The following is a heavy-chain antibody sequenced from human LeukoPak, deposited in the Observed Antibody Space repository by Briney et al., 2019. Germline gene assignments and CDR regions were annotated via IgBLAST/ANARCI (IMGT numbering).Heavy chain of an antibody. CDR2: INSDGSST. V-gene: IGHV3-74*01. J-gene: IGHJ3*02. Sequence: GGSLRLSCAASGFTFSNYWMHWVRQAPGKGLVWVSRINSDGSSTIYADSVKGRFTISRDNAKNTLYLQMNSLGAEDTAVYYCARGSARGAFDIWGQGTMVTVSP. CDR3: ARGSARGAFDI. D-gene: IGHD2-15*01. CDR1: GFTFSNYW.